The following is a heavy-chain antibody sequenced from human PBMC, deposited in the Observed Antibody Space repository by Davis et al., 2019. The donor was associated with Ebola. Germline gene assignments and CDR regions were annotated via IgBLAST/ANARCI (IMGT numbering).Heavy chain of an antibody. V-gene: IGHV4-59*08. J-gene: IGHJ1*01. CDR1: GGSISSYY. D-gene: IGHD1-26*01. CDR3: ARPLNSGSDGYFQY. Sequence: SETLSLTCTVSGGSISSYYWSWIRQPPGKGLEWIGYIYSSGSTNYNPSLKSRVTISVDTSNNQCSLKLSSVTAADTAVYYCARPLNSGSDGYFQYWGQGALVTVSS. CDR2: IYSSGST.